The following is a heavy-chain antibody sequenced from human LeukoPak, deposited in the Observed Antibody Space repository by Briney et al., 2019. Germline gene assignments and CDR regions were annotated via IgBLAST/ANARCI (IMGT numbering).Heavy chain of an antibody. CDR1: GASISSGNYY. CDR3: ARFHSYTAFDI. J-gene: IGHJ3*02. D-gene: IGHD2-15*01. V-gene: IGHV4-61*02. Sequence: SQTLSLTCTVSGASISSGNYYWSWIRQPAGKGLEWIGRIYTSGSSNYNPSLKSRVTISVDTSKNQFSLTLSSVTAADTAVYYCARFHSYTAFDIWGQGTMVSVSS. CDR2: IYTSGSS.